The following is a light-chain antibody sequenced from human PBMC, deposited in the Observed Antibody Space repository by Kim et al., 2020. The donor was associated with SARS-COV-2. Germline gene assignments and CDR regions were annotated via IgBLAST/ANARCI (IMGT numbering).Light chain of an antibody. V-gene: IGLV3-1*01. CDR1: KLGDKY. CDR3: QAWDSSTAHVV. J-gene: IGLJ2*01. Sequence: SYELTQPPSVSVSPGQTASITCSGDKLGDKYACWYQQKPGQSPVLVIYQDSKRPSGIPERFSGSNSGNTATLTISGTQAMDEADYYRQAWDSSTAHVVFGGGTQLTVL. CDR2: QDS.